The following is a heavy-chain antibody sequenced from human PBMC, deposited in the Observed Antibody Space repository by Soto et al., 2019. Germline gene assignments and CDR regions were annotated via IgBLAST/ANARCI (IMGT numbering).Heavy chain of an antibody. Sequence: SETLSLTCTVSGGSISSSSYYWGWIRQPPGKGLEWIGSIYYSGSTYYNPSLKSRVTISVDTSKNQFSLKLSSVTAADTAVYYCARHYDTAMAYLYYYGMDVWGQGTTVTVSS. D-gene: IGHD5-18*01. CDR2: IYYSGST. CDR3: ARHYDTAMAYLYYYGMDV. CDR1: GGSISSSSYY. V-gene: IGHV4-39*01. J-gene: IGHJ6*02.